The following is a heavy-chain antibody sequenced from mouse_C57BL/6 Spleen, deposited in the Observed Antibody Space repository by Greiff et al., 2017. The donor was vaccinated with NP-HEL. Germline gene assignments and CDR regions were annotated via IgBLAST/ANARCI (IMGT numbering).Heavy chain of an antibody. J-gene: IGHJ1*03. CDR3: ARDYYDYDSWYFDV. D-gene: IGHD2-4*01. CDR2: IYPGDGDT. Sequence: QVQLQQSGAELVKPGASVKISCKASGYAFSSYWMNWVKQRPGKGLEWIGQIYPGDGDTNYNGKFKGKATLTADKSSSTAYMQLSSLTSEDSAVYFCARDYYDYDSWYFDVWGTGTTVTVSS. V-gene: IGHV1-80*01. CDR1: GYAFSSYW.